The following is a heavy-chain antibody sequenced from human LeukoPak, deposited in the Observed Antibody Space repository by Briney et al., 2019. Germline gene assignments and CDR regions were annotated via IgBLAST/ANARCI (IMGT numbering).Heavy chain of an antibody. J-gene: IGHJ4*02. D-gene: IGHD3-22*01. CDR3: ARGDYYDSSATSRY. CDR1: GYTFTGYY. V-gene: IGHV1-2*02. CDR2: INPNSGGT. Sequence: ASVKVSCKASGYTFTGYYMHWVRQAPGQGLEWMGWINPNSGGTNYAQKFQGRVTMTRDTSISTAYMELRSLRSDDTAVYYCARGDYYDSSATSRYWGQGTLVTVSS.